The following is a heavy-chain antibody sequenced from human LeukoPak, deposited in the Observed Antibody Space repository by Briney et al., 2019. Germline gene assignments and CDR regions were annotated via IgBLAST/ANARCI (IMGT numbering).Heavy chain of an antibody. V-gene: IGHV3-48*01. Sequence: GGSLRLSCAASGFTFSSYSMNWVRQAPGKGLVWVSYISSSSSTIYYADSVKGRFTISRDNAKNSLYLQMNSLRAEDTAVYYCARDGYDSSTRSKGGFDPWGQGTLVTVSS. J-gene: IGHJ5*02. CDR3: ARDGYDSSTRSKGGFDP. D-gene: IGHD3-22*01. CDR2: ISSSSSTI. CDR1: GFTFSSYS.